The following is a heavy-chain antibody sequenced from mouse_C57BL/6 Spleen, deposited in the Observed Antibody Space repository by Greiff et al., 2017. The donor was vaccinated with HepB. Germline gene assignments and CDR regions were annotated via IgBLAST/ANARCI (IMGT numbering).Heavy chain of an antibody. CDR3: ARDPITGGYYAMDY. CDR2: IYPGDGDT. Sequence: QVQLQQSGAELVKPGASVKISCKASGYAFSSYWMNWVKQRPGKGLEWIGQIYPGDGDTNYNGKFKGKATLTADKSSSTAYMQLSSLTSEDSAVYFCARDPITGGYYAMDYWGQGTSVTVSS. D-gene: IGHD2-4*01. CDR1: GYAFSSYW. V-gene: IGHV1-80*01. J-gene: IGHJ4*01.